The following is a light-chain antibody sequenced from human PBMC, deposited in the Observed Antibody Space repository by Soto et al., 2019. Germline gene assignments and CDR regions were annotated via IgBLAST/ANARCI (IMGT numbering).Light chain of an antibody. J-gene: IGKJ5*01. V-gene: IGKV3-20*01. CDR1: QSVSSSY. CDR3: QQYGSSPLIT. Sequence: EIVLTQSPGTLSLSPGERAALSYSASQSVSSSYLAWYQQKPGQAPRLLIYGASSRATGIPDRFSGSGSGTDFTLTISRLEPEDFAVYYCQQYGSSPLITFGQGTRLAIK. CDR2: GAS.